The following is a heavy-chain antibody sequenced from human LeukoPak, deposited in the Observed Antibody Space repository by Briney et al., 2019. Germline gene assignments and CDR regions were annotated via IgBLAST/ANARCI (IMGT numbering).Heavy chain of an antibody. CDR3: ARDAYSSSPFDY. CDR1: GYTFISYG. J-gene: IGHJ4*02. CDR2: ISAYNGNT. D-gene: IGHD6-6*01. V-gene: IGHV1-18*01. Sequence: ASVKVSCKASGYTFISYGISWVRPAPGQGLEWMGWISAYNGNTNYAQKLQGRVTMTTDTSTSTAYMELRSLRSDDTAVYYCARDAYSSSPFDYWGQGTLVTVSS.